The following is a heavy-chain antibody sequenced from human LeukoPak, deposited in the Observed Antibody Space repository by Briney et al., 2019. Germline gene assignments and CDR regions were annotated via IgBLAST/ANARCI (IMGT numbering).Heavy chain of an antibody. CDR2: ISSSSSYI. CDR3: ASLGIAAAGRDYFDY. D-gene: IGHD6-13*01. V-gene: IGHV3-21*01. CDR1: GFTFSSYS. J-gene: IGHJ4*02. Sequence: PGGSLRLSCAASGFTFSSYSMNWVRQDQGKGLEWVSSISSSSSYIYYADSVKGRFTISRDNAKNSLYLQMNSLRAEDTAVYYCASLGIAAAGRDYFDYWGQGTLVTVSS.